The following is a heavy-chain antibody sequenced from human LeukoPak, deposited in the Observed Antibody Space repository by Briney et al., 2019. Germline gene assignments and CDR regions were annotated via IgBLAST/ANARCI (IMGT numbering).Heavy chain of an antibody. CDR2: INPNSGGT. J-gene: IGHJ4*02. CDR1: GYTFTGYY. V-gene: IGHV1-2*02. CDR3: ARYGDTAMATHQIDY. Sequence: GASVKVSCKASGYTFTGYYMHWVRQAPGQGLEWMGWINPNSGGTNYAQKFQGRVTMTRDTSISTAYMELSRLRSDDTAVYYCARYGDTAMATHQIDYWGQGTLVIVSS. D-gene: IGHD5-18*01.